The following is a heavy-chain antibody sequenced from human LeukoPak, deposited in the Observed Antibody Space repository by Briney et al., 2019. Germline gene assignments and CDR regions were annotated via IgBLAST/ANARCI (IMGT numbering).Heavy chain of an antibody. Sequence: PSETLSPTCTVSGGSISSYYWSWIRQPPGKGLEWIGYIYYSGSTNYNPSLKSRVTISVDTSKNQFSLKLSSVTAADTAVYYCARHSYYDSSGYRFDYWGQGTLVTVSS. J-gene: IGHJ4*02. D-gene: IGHD3-22*01. CDR1: GGSISSYY. V-gene: IGHV4-59*08. CDR2: IYYSGST. CDR3: ARHSYYDSSGYRFDY.